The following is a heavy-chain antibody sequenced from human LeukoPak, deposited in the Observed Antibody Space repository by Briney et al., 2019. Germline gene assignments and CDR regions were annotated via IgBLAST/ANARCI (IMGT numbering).Heavy chain of an antibody. J-gene: IGHJ4*02. D-gene: IGHD4-17*01. CDR2: IYPGDSDT. V-gene: IGHV5-51*01. CDR3: ARVIHGDPRFDY. Sequence: GESLKISCKGSGYSFTNFWVGWVRQMPGKGLEWMGIIYPGDSDTRYSPSFQGQVTISADKSISTAYLQWSSLQTSDTAVYYCARVIHGDPRFDYWGQGTLVTVFS. CDR1: GYSFTNFW.